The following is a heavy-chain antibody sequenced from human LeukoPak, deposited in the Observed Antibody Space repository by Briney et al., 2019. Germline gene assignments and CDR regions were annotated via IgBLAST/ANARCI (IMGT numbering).Heavy chain of an antibody. CDR3: ARVAGYSSSWSLDP. V-gene: IGHV4-59*12. J-gene: IGHJ5*02. Sequence: SETLSLTCTVSGGSISSYYWSWIRQPPGKGLEWIGYIYYSGSTNYNPSLKSRVTISVDKSKNQFSLEVTSVTAADTAVYYCARVAGYSSSWSLDPWGQGTLVTVSS. D-gene: IGHD6-13*01. CDR1: GGSISSYY. CDR2: IYYSGST.